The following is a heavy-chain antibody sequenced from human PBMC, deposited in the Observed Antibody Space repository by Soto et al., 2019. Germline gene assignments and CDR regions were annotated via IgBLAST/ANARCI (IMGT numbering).Heavy chain of an antibody. CDR2: IKQDGSEK. V-gene: IGHV3-7*05. CDR1: GFTFSSYW. D-gene: IGHD5-18*01. Sequence: GGSLRLSCAASGFTFSSYWMSWVRQAPGKGLEWVANIKQDGSEKYYVDSVKGRFTISRDNAKNSLYLQMNSLRAEDTAVYYCARGYLTDGYSYGYWDGDKYYFDYWGQGTLVTVSS. CDR3: ARGYLTDGYSYGYWDGDKYYFDY. J-gene: IGHJ4*02.